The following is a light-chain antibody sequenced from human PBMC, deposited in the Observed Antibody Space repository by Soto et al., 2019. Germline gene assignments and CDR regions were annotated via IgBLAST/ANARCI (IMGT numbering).Light chain of an antibody. J-gene: IGKJ1*01. CDR3: QQYGSSGT. CDR1: QSVTNT. Sequence: IVMTQSPATLSVSPGERVTISCRASQSVTNTLAWYQHKPGQAPRLLIYGASNRATGIPDRFSGSGSGTDFTLTISRLEPEDFAVYYCQQYGSSGTFGQGTKVDI. V-gene: IGKV3-20*01. CDR2: GAS.